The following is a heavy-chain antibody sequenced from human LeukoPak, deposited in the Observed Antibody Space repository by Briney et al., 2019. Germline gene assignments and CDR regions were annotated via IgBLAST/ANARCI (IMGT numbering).Heavy chain of an antibody. CDR1: GGSFSGYY. J-gene: IGHJ5*02. CDR2: INHSGST. CDR3: ARLQLERRLGNWFDP. V-gene: IGHV4-34*01. D-gene: IGHD1-1*01. Sequence: SETLSLTCAVYGGSFSGYYWSWIRQPPGKGLEWIGEINHSGSTNYNPSLKSRVTISVDTSKNQFSLQLSSVTAADTAVYYCARLQLERRLGNWFDPWGQGTLVTVSS.